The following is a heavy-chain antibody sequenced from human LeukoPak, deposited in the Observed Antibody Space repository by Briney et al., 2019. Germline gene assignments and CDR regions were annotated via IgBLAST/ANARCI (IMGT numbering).Heavy chain of an antibody. J-gene: IGHJ4*02. CDR2: INHSGST. CDR3: ARGQPGDILTGYSLRFGY. D-gene: IGHD3-9*01. Sequence: SETLSLTCAVYGGSFSGYYWSWIRQPPGKGLEWIGEINHSGSTNYNPSLKSRVTISVDTSKNQFSLKLSSVTAADTAVYYCARGQPGDILTGYSLRFGYWGQGTLVTVSS. V-gene: IGHV4-34*01. CDR1: GGSFSGYY.